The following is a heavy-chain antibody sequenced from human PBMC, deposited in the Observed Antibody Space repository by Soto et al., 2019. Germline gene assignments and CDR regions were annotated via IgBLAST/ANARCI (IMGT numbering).Heavy chain of an antibody. CDR1: GGSISSGGYF. CDR3: ARFAREENPKVGSWYYFDY. CDR2: IYYSGRT. J-gene: IGHJ4*02. V-gene: IGHV4-31*02. D-gene: IGHD6-13*01. Sequence: SETLSLTWTVSGGSISSGGYFWSWVRQHPGKGLEWIGNIYYSGRTYYNPSLKSRVTISVDTSKNQFSLKLSSVTAADTAVYYCARFAREENPKVGSWYYFDYWGQGTRVTVSS.